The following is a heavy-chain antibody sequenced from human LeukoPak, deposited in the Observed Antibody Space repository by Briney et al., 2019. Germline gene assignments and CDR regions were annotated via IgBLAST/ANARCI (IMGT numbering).Heavy chain of an antibody. CDR2: ISGSGVNT. V-gene: IGHV3-11*01. CDR3: ARGHYDSGYYYVAGISGFDI. D-gene: IGHD3-22*01. Sequence: PGGSLRLSCAASGFTFSDYYMSWISQAPGKGLEWVSTISGSGVNTYYLDSVKGRFTISRDNSKNTVYLQVSSLRAEDTAVYYCARGHYDSGYYYVAGISGFDIWGQGTMVTVSS. CDR1: GFTFSDYY. J-gene: IGHJ3*02.